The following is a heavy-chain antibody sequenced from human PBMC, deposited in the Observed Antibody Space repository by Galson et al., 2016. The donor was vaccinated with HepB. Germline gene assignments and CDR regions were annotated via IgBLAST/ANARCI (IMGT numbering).Heavy chain of an antibody. J-gene: IGHJ5*02. D-gene: IGHD3-22*01. CDR3: ARDPTRNYYDSSAYYYFSAGWFEP. Sequence: SLRLSCAASGFTFSSHSMNWVRQAPGKGLEWVSYISSRSSTIYYADSVKGRFTISRENGKNSLYLQMNSLRAEDTAVYYFARDPTRNYYDSSAYYYFSAGWFEPWGQGTLVTVSS. V-gene: IGHV3-48*04. CDR1: GFTFSSHS. CDR2: ISSRSSTI.